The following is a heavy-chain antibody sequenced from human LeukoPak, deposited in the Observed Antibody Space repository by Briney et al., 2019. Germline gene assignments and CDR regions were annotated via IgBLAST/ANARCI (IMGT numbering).Heavy chain of an antibody. CDR2: ISSSSSYI. J-gene: IGHJ5*02. V-gene: IGHV3-21*04. CDR1: GFTFSSYS. D-gene: IGHD2-2*01. CDR3: AKGREEYQLMGWYDP. Sequence: GGSLRLSCAASGFTFSSYSMNWVRQAPGKGLEWVSSISSSSSYIYYADSVKGRFTISRDNAKNSLYLQMNSLRAEDTAVYNCAKGREEYQLMGWYDPWGQGTLVTVSS.